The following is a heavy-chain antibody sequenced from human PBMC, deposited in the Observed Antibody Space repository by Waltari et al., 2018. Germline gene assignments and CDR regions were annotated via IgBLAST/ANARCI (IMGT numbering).Heavy chain of an antibody. V-gene: IGHV1-69*10. CDR2: IIPILGIA. CDR3: ARDATYYYGSGSFP. D-gene: IGHD3-10*01. CDR1: GRTFSSHA. Sequence: QVQLVQSGAEVKKPGSSVKVSCKASGRTFSSHAISWVRQAPGQGREWLWGIIPILGIANYAQKFQGRVTITADKSTSTAYMELSSLRSEDTAVYYCARDATYYYGSGSFPWGQGTLVTVSS. J-gene: IGHJ5*02.